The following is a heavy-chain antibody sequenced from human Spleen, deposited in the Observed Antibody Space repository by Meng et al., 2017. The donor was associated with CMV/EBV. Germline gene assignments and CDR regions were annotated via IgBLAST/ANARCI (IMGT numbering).Heavy chain of an antibody. J-gene: IGHJ3*01. CDR1: GYTFTGYY. V-gene: IGHV1-2*02. Sequence: ASVKVSCKASGYTFTGYYMHWVRQAPGQGLEWMGWINPNSGGTNYAQKFQGRVTMSSDTSISTAYMDLSRLTSDDAAVYYCARGRITIILSPKDPFDLWGQGTMVTVSS. D-gene: IGHD3-22*01. CDR3: ARGRITIILSPKDPFDL. CDR2: INPNSGGT.